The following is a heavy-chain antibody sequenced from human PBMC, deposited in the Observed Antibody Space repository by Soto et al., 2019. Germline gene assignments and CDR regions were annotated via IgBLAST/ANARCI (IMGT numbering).Heavy chain of an antibody. J-gene: IGHJ3*01. CDR3: ARGKQWLVVDAFDV. V-gene: IGHV3-30-3*01. Sequence: QVQLVESGGGVVQPGRSLRLSCAASGFTFSNYAMHWIRQAPGKGLEWVAVISDDGSNRYYADSVKGRFTISRDNSKNTLYLQMNRLRAEDTAVYSCARGKQWLVVDAFDVWGQGTMVTVSS. CDR1: GFTFSNYA. D-gene: IGHD6-19*01. CDR2: ISDDGSNR.